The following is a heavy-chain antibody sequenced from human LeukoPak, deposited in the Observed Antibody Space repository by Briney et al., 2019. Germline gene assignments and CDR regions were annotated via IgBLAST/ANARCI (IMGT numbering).Heavy chain of an antibody. CDR1: GFIFGDFF. V-gene: IGHV3-9*01. J-gene: IGHJ4*02. CDR3: TKATTRRVPAATIDS. Sequence: SLRLSCAASGFIFGDFFMFWVPEVPGKGPGLGSSITWHGRSTAYADSVRGRFTISRDNAKYSLYLQMNSLRPEDTAFYYCTKATTRRVPAATIDSWGQGTLVTVSS. D-gene: IGHD6-13*01. CDR2: ITWHGRST.